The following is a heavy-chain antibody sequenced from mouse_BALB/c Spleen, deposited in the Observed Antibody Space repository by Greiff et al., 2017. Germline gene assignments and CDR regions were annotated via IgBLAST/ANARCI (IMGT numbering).Heavy chain of an antibody. CDR3: ARGGSATGDAMDY. CDR1: GFTFSSYA. CDR2: ISSGGST. Sequence: EVKVVESGGGLVKPGGSLKLSCAASGFTFSSYAMSWVRQTPEKRLEWVASISSGGSTYYPDSVKGRFTISRDNARNILYLQMSSLRSEDTAMYYCARGGSATGDAMDYWGQGTSVTVSS. J-gene: IGHJ4*01. V-gene: IGHV5-6-5*01. D-gene: IGHD1-2*01.